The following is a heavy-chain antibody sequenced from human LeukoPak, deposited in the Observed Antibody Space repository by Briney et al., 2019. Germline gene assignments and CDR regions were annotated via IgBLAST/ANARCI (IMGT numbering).Heavy chain of an antibody. CDR3: AREELRYSYAY. J-gene: IGHJ4*02. Sequence: SETLSLTCTVSGGSISSSSYYWGWIRQPPGKGLEWIGSIYYSGSTYYNPSLKSRVTISVDTSKNQFSLKLSSVTAADTAVYYCAREELRYSYAYWGQGTLVTVSS. D-gene: IGHD5-18*01. V-gene: IGHV4-39*02. CDR1: GGSISSSSYY. CDR2: IYYSGST.